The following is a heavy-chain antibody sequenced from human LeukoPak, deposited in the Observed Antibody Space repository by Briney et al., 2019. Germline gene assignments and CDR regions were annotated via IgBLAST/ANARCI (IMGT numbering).Heavy chain of an antibody. CDR3: ARGLGYCSGGSCS. CDR2: INPNSGGT. Sequence: ASVKVSCKASGYTFTGYYMHWVRPAPGQGLEWMGWINPNSGGTNYAQKFQGRVAMTRDTSISTAYMELSRLRSDDTAVYYCARGLGYCSGGSCSWGQGTLVTVSS. CDR1: GYTFTGYY. D-gene: IGHD2-15*01. V-gene: IGHV1-2*02. J-gene: IGHJ4*02.